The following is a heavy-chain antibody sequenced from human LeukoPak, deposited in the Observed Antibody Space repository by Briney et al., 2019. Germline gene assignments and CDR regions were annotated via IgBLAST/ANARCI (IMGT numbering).Heavy chain of an antibody. D-gene: IGHD2-2*01. CDR1: GYTFTSYG. CDR2: ISAYNGNT. CDR3: ARGSYCSSTSCPTGYYYYGMDV. Sequence: ASVKVSCKASGYTFTSYGISWVRQAPGQGLEWMGWISAYNGNTNYAQKLQGRVTMTTDTSTSTAYMELRSLRSDDTAVYYCARGSYCSSTSCPTGYYYYGMDVWGQGTTVTVFS. V-gene: IGHV1-18*01. J-gene: IGHJ6*02.